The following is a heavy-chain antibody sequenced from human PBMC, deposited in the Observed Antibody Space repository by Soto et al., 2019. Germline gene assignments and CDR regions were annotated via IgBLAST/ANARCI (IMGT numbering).Heavy chain of an antibody. CDR3: ARVGKRDGYPLTDY. J-gene: IGHJ4*02. Sequence: SETLSLTCTVSGGSISSSSYYWGWIRQPPGKGLEWIGSIYYSGSTYYNPSLKSRVTISEDTSKNQFSLKLSSVTAADTAVYYCARVGKRDGYPLTDYGGGGTLGTVAS. CDR2: IYYSGST. CDR1: GGSISSSSYY. D-gene: IGHD5-12*01. V-gene: IGHV4-39*01.